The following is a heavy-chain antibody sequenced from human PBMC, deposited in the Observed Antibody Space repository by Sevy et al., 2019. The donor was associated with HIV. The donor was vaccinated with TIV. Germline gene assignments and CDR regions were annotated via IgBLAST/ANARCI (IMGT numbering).Heavy chain of an antibody. J-gene: IGHJ4*02. CDR3: ARGSRGTFGS. CDR2: INTDGKII. V-gene: IGHV3-74*01. Sequence: GGSLRLSCAASGFTFTSDYMHWVRQPPGKGLVWVSRINTDGKIIRYADSVKGRFTTSRDNAKNTLYLQMNNLRAEDTAVYYCARGSRGTFGSWGQGTLVTVSS. D-gene: IGHD1-26*01. CDR1: GFTFTSDY.